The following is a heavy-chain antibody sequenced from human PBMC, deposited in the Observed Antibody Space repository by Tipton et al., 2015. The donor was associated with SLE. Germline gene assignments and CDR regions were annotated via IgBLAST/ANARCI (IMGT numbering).Heavy chain of an antibody. V-gene: IGHV4-38-2*02. CDR3: AREPRGTYYYGSGSVLYYGMDV. CDR2: IYTSGST. Sequence: TLSLTCAVSGYSISSGYYWGWIRQPPGKGLDWIGYIYTSGSTNYNPSLKSRVTISVDTSKNQFSLKLSSVTAADTAVYYCAREPRGTYYYGSGSVLYYGMDVWGQGTTVTVSS. J-gene: IGHJ6*02. CDR1: GYSISSGYY. D-gene: IGHD3-10*01.